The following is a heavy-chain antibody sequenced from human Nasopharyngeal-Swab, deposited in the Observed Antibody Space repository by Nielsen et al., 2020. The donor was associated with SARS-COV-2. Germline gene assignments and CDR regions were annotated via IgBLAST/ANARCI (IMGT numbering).Heavy chain of an antibody. CDR2: INAGNGNT. D-gene: IGHD1-1*01. Sequence: ASVKVSCKASGYTFTSYAMHWVRQAPGQRLEWMGWINAGNGNTKYSQKFQGRVTITRDKSTSTAYMELSSLRSEDTAVYYCARSQLERPADVWGQGTTVTVSS. J-gene: IGHJ6*02. V-gene: IGHV1-3*01. CDR1: GYTFTSYA. CDR3: ARSQLERPADV.